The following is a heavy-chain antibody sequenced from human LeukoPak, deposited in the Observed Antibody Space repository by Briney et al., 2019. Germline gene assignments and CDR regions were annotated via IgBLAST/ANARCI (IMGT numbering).Heavy chain of an antibody. J-gene: IGHJ5*02. CDR3: ARGGVYGWDTWYWFDP. D-gene: IGHD3-10*01. V-gene: IGHV1-69*06. CDR2: IIPIFGTA. CDR1: GDTFTNYY. Sequence: SVKVSCKASGDTFTNYYMNWVRQAPGQGLEWMGGIIPIFGTANYAQKFQGRVTITADKSTSTAYMELSSLRSEDTAVYYCARGGVYGWDTWYWFDPWGQGTLVTVSS.